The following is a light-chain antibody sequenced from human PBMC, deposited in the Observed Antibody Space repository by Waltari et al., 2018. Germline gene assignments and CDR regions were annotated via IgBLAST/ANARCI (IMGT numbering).Light chain of an antibody. Sequence: EIVLTQSPATLSLSPGERATPPCRASQSVSSYLAWSQQKPGQAPRLLIYDASNRATGIPARFSGSGSGTDFTLTISSLEPEDFAVYYCQQRSNWPPSWTFGQGTKVEIK. CDR2: DAS. V-gene: IGKV3-11*01. J-gene: IGKJ1*01. CDR3: QQRSNWPPSWT. CDR1: QSVSSY.